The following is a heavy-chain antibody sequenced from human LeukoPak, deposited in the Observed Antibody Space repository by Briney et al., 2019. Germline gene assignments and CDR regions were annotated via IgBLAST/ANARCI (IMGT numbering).Heavy chain of an antibody. J-gene: IGHJ3*02. CDR3: VRSFTNAFDM. CDR1: GYSFTTDW. CDR2: IHPGDSDT. Sequence: GESLKISCKASGYSFTTDWIGWVRQMPGKGLEWMGIIHPGDSDTTYSPSFQGQVTISADKSISTAYLQWSSVKASDTAMYYCVRSFTNAFDMWGQGTMVTVSS. D-gene: IGHD3-16*02. V-gene: IGHV5-51*01.